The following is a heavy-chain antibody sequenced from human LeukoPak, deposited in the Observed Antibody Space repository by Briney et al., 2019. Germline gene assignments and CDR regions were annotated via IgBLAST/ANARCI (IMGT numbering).Heavy chain of an antibody. CDR3: ARDIVATIDAFDI. V-gene: IGHV3-21*04. CDR1: GFTFSSYS. Sequence: GGSLRLSCAASGFTFSSYSMSWVRQAPGKGLEWVSSISRSGTNIYYADSVKGRFTISRDNAKNSLYLQVNSLRADDTAVYYCARDIVATIDAFDIWGQGTMVTVSS. CDR2: ISRSGTNI. J-gene: IGHJ3*02. D-gene: IGHD5-12*01.